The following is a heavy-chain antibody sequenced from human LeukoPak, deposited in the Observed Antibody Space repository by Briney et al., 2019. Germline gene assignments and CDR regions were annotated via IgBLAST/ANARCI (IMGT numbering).Heavy chain of an antibody. V-gene: IGHV4-34*01. Sequence: SETLSLTCAVYGGSFSGYYWSWIRQPPGKGLEWIGEINHSGSTNYNPSLKSRVTISVDTSKNQFSLKLSSVTAADTAVCYCARGQLVVPAAIRDWFDPWGQGTLVTVSS. CDR1: GGSFSGYY. CDR2: INHSGST. D-gene: IGHD2-2*02. CDR3: ARGQLVVPAAIRDWFDP. J-gene: IGHJ5*02.